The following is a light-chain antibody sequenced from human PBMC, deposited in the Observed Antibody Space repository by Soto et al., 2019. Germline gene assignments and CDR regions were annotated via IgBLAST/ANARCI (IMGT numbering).Light chain of an antibody. J-gene: IGLJ2*01. CDR1: NSNIESNT. V-gene: IGLV1-44*01. Sequence: QSVLTQPPSASGTPGQRVTISCSGSNSNIESNTVNWYQQLPGTAPKLLIYSNNQRPSWVPDRFSGSKSGTSASLAISGLQSDDEADYYCAAWDDSLNGHVVFGGGTKLTVL. CDR3: AAWDDSLNGHVV. CDR2: SNN.